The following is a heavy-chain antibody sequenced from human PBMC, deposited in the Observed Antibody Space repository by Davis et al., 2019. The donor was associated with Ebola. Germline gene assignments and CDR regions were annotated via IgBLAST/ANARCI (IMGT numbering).Heavy chain of an antibody. CDR2: ISSSSSYI. V-gene: IGHV3-21*01. D-gene: IGHD2-15*01. Sequence: PGGSLRLSCAASGFTFSSYSMNWVRQAPGKGLEWVSSISSSSSYIYYADSVKGRFTISRDNAKNSLYLQMNSLRAEDTGVYYCARDMVADVVVVAAGFDPWGQGTLVTVSS. CDR1: GFTFSSYS. CDR3: ARDMVADVVVVAAGFDP. J-gene: IGHJ5*02.